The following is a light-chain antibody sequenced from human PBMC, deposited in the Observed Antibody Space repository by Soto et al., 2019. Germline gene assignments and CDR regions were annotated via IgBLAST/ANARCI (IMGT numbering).Light chain of an antibody. CDR2: KDT. CDR1: VLAKRY. V-gene: IGLV3-27*01. CDR3: YSVADNNLV. J-gene: IGLJ2*01. Sequence: SYELTQPSSVSVSPGQTARITCSGDVLAKRYVRWFQKPGQAPVLVIFKDTERPSGIPERFSGSSSGNTVTLTISGAQVEDEADYYCYSVADNNLVFGGGTKLTVL.